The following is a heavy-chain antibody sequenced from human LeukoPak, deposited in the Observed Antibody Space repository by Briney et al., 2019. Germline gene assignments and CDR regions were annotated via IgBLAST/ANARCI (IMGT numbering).Heavy chain of an antibody. CDR3: TKIDYTINA. J-gene: IGHJ5*02. Sequence: GGSLRLSGAASGFTFSSYDMSWVRQAPGKGLKWVSAISDSGGNPYYADSVEGRFTISRDNSKNTLYLHMDSLRAEDTALYYCTKIDYTINAWGQGTLVTVSS. D-gene: IGHD3-3*01. CDR1: GFTFSSYD. CDR2: ISDSGGNP. V-gene: IGHV3-23*01.